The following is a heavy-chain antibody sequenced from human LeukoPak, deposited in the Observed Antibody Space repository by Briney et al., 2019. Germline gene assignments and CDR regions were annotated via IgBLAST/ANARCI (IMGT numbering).Heavy chain of an antibody. J-gene: IGHJ4*02. CDR2: IIPIFGTP. Sequence: SVKVSCKASGGSFSNYAISWVRQAPGQGLQWMGGIIPIFGTPNYAQKFEGRVTITADESTSTAYMELSSLRSEDTAVYYCARDRYYDSGGYFSAEDFDYWGQGTLVTVSS. D-gene: IGHD3-22*01. CDR1: GGSFSNYA. CDR3: ARDRYYDSGGYFSAEDFDY. V-gene: IGHV1-69*13.